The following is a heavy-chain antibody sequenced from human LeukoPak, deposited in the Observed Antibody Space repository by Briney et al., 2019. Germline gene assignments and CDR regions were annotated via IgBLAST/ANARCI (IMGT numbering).Heavy chain of an antibody. CDR1: GGSISIYY. D-gene: IGHD3-10*01. CDR3: VRDRELTY. V-gene: IGHV4-59*01. Sequence: SETLSLTCTVSGGSISIYYWSWIRQSPGKGLEWIGYIYNSGNTDYNPSFKSRVIISADTSKNQFSLKLTSVTAADTAVYYCVRDRELTYWGQGTLVTVSS. J-gene: IGHJ4*02. CDR2: IYNSGNT.